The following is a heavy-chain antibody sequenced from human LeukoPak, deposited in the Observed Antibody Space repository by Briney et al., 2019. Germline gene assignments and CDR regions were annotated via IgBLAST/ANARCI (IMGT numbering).Heavy chain of an antibody. J-gene: IGHJ4*02. CDR1: GFTFSSYA. D-gene: IGHD2-15*01. Sequence: PGGSLRLSCAASGFTFSSYAMHWVRQAPGKGLEWVAVISYDGSNKYYADSVKGRFTISRDNSKNTLYLQMNSLRAEDTAVYYCAKQNVGEVVVAALDYWGQGTLVTVSS. CDR3: AKQNVGEVVVAALDY. CDR2: ISYDGSNK. V-gene: IGHV3-30-3*02.